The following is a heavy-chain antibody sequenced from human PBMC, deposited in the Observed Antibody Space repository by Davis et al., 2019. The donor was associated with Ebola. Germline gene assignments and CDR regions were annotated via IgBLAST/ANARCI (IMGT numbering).Heavy chain of an antibody. Sequence: GESLKISCAASGFTFSSYAMSWVRQAPGKGLEWVSAISGSGGSTYYADSVKGRFTISRDNSKNTLYLQMNSLRAEDTAVYYCAKDLGLVVVPAARVPLTVTTPLGLGYWGQGTLVTVSS. CDR3: AKDLGLVVVPAARVPLTVTTPLGLGY. J-gene: IGHJ4*02. V-gene: IGHV3-23*01. CDR1: GFTFSSYA. CDR2: ISGSGGST. D-gene: IGHD2-2*01.